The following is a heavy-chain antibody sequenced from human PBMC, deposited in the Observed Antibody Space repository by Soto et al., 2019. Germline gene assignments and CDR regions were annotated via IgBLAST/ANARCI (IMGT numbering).Heavy chain of an antibody. V-gene: IGHV3-9*01. J-gene: IGHJ4*02. CDR1: GFTFDDYA. Sequence: GGSLRLSCAASGFTFDDYAMHWVRQAPGKGLEWVSGISWNSGSIGYADSVKGRFTISRDNAKNSLYLQMSSLRAEDTALYYCAKDSSSWYRLPFDYWGQGTLVTV. CDR3: AKDSSSWYRLPFDY. CDR2: ISWNSGSI. D-gene: IGHD6-13*01.